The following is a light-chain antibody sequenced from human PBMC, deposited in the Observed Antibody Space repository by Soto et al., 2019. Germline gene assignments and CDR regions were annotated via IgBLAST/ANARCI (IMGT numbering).Light chain of an antibody. V-gene: IGKV3-15*01. Sequence: EIVMTQSPATLSVSPGERATLSCRASQSVYSNLAWYQQKPGQVPRLLIYGASTRATGIPARFSGRGSGTEFTLTISTLQSEDFAVYYCQQYSRWPLTFGGGTKVEIK. J-gene: IGKJ4*01. CDR1: QSVYSN. CDR2: GAS. CDR3: QQYSRWPLT.